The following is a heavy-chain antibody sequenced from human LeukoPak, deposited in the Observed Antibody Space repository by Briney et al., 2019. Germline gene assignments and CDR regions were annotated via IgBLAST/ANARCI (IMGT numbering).Heavy chain of an antibody. CDR2: ISSSSSYI. CDR3: ARGSYQLPPTWFDP. Sequence: GGSLRLSCAASGFTFSSYSMNWVRKAPGKGLEWVSSISSSSSYIYYADSVKGRFTISRDNATNSLYLQMNSLRAEDTAVYYCARGSYQLPPTWFDPWGQGTLVTVSS. J-gene: IGHJ5*02. V-gene: IGHV3-21*01. D-gene: IGHD2-2*01. CDR1: GFTFSSYS.